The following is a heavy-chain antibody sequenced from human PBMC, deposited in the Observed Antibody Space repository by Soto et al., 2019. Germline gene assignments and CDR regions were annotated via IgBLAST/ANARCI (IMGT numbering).Heavy chain of an antibody. CDR3: ARHRFHSSSWYIDY. Sequence: SETLSLTCTVSGGSISSYYWSWIRQPPGKGLEWIGYIYYSGSTNYNPSLKSRVTISVDTSKNQFSLKLSSVTAADTAVYYCARHRFHSSSWYIDYWGQGTLVTVSS. D-gene: IGHD6-13*01. J-gene: IGHJ4*02. V-gene: IGHV4-59*08. CDR1: GGSISSYY. CDR2: IYYSGST.